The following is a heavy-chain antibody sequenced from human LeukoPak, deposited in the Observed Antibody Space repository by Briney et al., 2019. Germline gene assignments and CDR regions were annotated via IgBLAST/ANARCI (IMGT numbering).Heavy chain of an antibody. CDR2: INHSGST. D-gene: IGHD2-2*01. J-gene: IGHJ4*02. CDR1: GVSFSGYY. V-gene: IGHV4-34*01. Sequence: SETLSLACAVYGVSFSGYYWSWIRQPPGKGLEWIGEINHSGSTNYNPSLKSQVTKSVDTSKNQFSLKLSSVTAADTAVYYCANGGVVNYWGQGTLVTVSS. CDR3: ANGGVVNY.